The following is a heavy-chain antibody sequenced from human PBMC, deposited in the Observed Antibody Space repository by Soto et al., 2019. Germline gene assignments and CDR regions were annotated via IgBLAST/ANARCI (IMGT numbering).Heavy chain of an antibody. CDR1: GGTFSSYA. J-gene: IGHJ4*02. CDR3: AIVNGAYGIRYYFDY. CDR2: IIPIFGTA. D-gene: IGHD4-17*01. Sequence: QVQLVQSGAEVKKPGSSVKVSCKASGGTFSSYAISWVRQAPGQGLEWMGGIIPIFGTANYAQKFQGRVTITEDEPTSTAYMELSSMSSEETAVYYCAIVNGAYGIRYYFDYGGQGTLVTVAS. V-gene: IGHV1-69*01.